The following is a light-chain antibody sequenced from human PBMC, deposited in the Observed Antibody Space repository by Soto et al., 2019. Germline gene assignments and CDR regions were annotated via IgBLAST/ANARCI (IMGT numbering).Light chain of an antibody. V-gene: IGLV2-14*01. Sequence: QSALTQPASVSGSPGQSITISCTGTSSDVGGYNYVSWYQQHPGKAPKLMIYEVSRRPSGVPDRFSGSKSGNTASLTISGLQADDEADYYCWSYTTSDMWVFGGGTKLTVL. CDR2: EVS. J-gene: IGLJ3*02. CDR3: WSYTTSDMWV. CDR1: SSDVGGYNY.